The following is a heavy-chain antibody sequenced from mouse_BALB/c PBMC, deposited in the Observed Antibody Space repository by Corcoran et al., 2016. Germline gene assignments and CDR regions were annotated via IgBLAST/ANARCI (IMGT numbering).Heavy chain of an antibody. CDR2: INPYTGEP. CDR3: AREPYAMDY. Sequence: QIQLVRSGPELKKPGETVKISFKASVYTFSNYGVNWLKQAPRKGLKWMGWINPYTGEPTYADDFKGRIAFSLETSASTAYLQINNLKNEETATYFCAREPYAMDYWGQGTSVTVSS. J-gene: IGHJ4*01. V-gene: IGHV9-3-1*01. CDR1: VYTFSNYG.